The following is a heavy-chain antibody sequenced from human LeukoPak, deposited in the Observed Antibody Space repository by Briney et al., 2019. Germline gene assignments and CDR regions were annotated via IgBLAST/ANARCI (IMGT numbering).Heavy chain of an antibody. Sequence: PGGSLRLSCAASGFTFSDHYMSWIRQAPGRGLEWVSYINSSGTTIYYADSMKGRFTISRDNAQNSLYLQMNSLRAEDTAVYYCARDASEAIAAPYYFDYWGQGTLVTVSS. V-gene: IGHV3-11*04. CDR1: GFTFSDHY. D-gene: IGHD6-13*01. CDR3: ARDASEAIAAPYYFDY. J-gene: IGHJ4*02. CDR2: INSSGTTI.